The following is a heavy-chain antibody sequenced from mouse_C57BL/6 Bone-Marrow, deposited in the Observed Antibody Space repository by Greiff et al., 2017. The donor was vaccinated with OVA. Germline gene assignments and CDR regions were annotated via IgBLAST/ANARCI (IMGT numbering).Heavy chain of an antibody. J-gene: IGHJ3*01. CDR3: TTRAFYVYDGGWFAY. CDR2: IDPENGDT. CDR1: GFNIKDDY. V-gene: IGHV14-4*01. D-gene: IGHD2-9*01. Sequence: EVQLQQSGAELVRPGASVKLSCTASGFNIKDDYMHWVKQRPEQGLEWIGRIDPENGDTEYASKFQGKATITADTSSNTAYQQLSSLTSEDTAVYYCTTRAFYVYDGGWFAYWGQGALVTVSA.